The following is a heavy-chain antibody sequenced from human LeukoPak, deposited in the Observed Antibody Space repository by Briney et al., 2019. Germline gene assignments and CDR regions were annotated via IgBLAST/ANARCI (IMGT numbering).Heavy chain of an antibody. CDR3: VRGSVGATKGGDY. CDR1: GGSISSSSYY. Sequence: SSETLSLTFTVSGGSISSSSYYWGWIRQPPGKGLEWIGSIYYSGSTYYNPSLKSRVTISVDTSKNQFSLKLSSVTAADTAVYYCVRGSVGATKGGDYWGQGILVTVSS. D-gene: IGHD1-26*01. V-gene: IGHV4-39*01. J-gene: IGHJ4*02. CDR2: IYYSGST.